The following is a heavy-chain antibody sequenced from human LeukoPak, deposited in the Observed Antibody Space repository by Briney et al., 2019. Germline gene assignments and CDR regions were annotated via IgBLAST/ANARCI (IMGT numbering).Heavy chain of an antibody. V-gene: IGHV3-7*01. CDR3: ARRGTIAVPVFWFDP. D-gene: IGHD6-19*01. CDR1: GFTLSSYS. CDR2: IKQDGSEK. J-gene: IGHJ5*02. Sequence: GGSLRLSCAASGFTLSSYSMNWVRQAPGKGLEWVANIKQDGSEKYYLDSLEGRFTISRDNAKNSVYLQINRLRAEDTAVYYCARRGTIAVPVFWFDPWGQGTLVIVSS.